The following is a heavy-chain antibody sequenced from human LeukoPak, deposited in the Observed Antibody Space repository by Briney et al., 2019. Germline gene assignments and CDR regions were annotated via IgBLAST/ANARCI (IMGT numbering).Heavy chain of an antibody. Sequence: ASVKVSCKAPGYTFTSNYIHWVRQAPGQGLEWMGLIYPRDGSTSYAQKFQGRVPVTRDTSTSTVHMELSGLRSEDPAVYYCARDQEGFDYWGQGTLVTVSS. CDR3: ARDQEGFDY. CDR1: GYTFTSNY. CDR2: IYPRDGST. V-gene: IGHV1-46*01. J-gene: IGHJ4*02.